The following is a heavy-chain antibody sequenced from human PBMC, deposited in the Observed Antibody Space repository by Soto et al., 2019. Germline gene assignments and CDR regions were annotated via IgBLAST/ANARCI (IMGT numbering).Heavy chain of an antibody. V-gene: IGHV4-31*03. D-gene: IGHD5-12*01. CDR1: GGSVGSGNFY. CDR3: ARALPIAAGGPFDF. CDR2: IFDSKTA. Sequence: QVQLLESGPGLVKPSQTLSLTCTVSGGSVGSGNFYWSWVRQRPAQGLEWIGYIFDSKTAYYNASLESRASISGDPSNNQVSLALTSVTVADTAVYYCARALPIAAGGPFDFWGPGILVTVSS. J-gene: IGHJ4*02.